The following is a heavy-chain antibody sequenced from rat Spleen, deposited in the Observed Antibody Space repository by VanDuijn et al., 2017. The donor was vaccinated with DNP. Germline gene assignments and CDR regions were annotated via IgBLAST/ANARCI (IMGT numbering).Heavy chain of an antibody. CDR1: GFNFNDYW. J-gene: IGHJ2*01. Sequence: EVKLVESGGGLVQPGRSLKLSCAASGFNFNDYWMGWVRQAPGKGLEWMGQINKDSSTITYIPSLKDKFTMSRDNAQNTLYLQMSKLGSEDTAIYYCAKGPNYGGWSDYFDYWGQGVMVTVSS. CDR3: AKGPNYGGWSDYFDY. V-gene: IGHV4-2*01. CDR2: INKDSSTI. D-gene: IGHD1-11*01.